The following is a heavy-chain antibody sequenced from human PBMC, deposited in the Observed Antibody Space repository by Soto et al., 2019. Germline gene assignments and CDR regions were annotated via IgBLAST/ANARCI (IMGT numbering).Heavy chain of an antibody. V-gene: IGHV1-2*04. D-gene: IGHD6-19*01. J-gene: IGHJ4*01. Sequence: ASVKVSCKASGYTFTGYYMHWVRQAPEQGLEWMGWINPNSGGTNHAQKFQGWVTMTRDTAISTAYMELGRLRSDDTAVYYCATARIPVLLGSKTTPGGWGNDFRRQGTLVTVSS. CDR3: ATARIPVLLGSKTTPGGWGNDF. CDR2: INPNSGGT. CDR1: GYTFTGYY.